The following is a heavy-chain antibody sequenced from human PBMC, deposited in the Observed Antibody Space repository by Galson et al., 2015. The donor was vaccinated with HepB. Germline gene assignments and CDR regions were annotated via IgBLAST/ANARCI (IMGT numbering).Heavy chain of an antibody. CDR1: GGSISSSTFY. CDR3: ARAGRYSSRYFDY. J-gene: IGHJ4*02. Sequence: SETLSLTCSVFGGSISSSTFYWGWIRQPPGKGLEWIGSISYSGSTYYNPSLRSRVTISLDTSKNQFSLKLSSVTAADTAVHYCARAGRYSSRYFDYWAREPWSPSPQ. CDR2: ISYSGST. V-gene: IGHV4-39*01. D-gene: IGHD6-13*01.